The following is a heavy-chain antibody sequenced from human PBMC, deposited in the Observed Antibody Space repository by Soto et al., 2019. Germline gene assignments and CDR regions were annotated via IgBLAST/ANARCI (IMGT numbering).Heavy chain of an antibody. Sequence: SVKVSCKASGGTFSSYAISWVRQAPGQGLEWMGGIIPIFGTANYAQKFQGRVTITADESTSTAYMELSSLRSEDTAVYYCARGSCSSTSCYTGIAAAGNDAFDIWGQGTMVTVSS. J-gene: IGHJ3*02. CDR2: IIPIFGTA. D-gene: IGHD2-2*02. CDR1: GGTFSSYA. CDR3: ARGSCSSTSCYTGIAAAGNDAFDI. V-gene: IGHV1-69*13.